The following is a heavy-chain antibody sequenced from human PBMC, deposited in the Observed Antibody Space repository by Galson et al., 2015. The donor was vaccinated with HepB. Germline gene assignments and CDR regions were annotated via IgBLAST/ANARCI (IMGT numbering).Heavy chain of an antibody. CDR2: IRSKAYGGTT. CDR1: GFTFGDYA. V-gene: IGHV3-49*03. Sequence: SLRLSCAASGFTFGDYAMSWFRQAPGKGLGWVGFIRSKAYGGTTEYAASVKGRFTISRDDSKSIAYLQMNSLKTEDTAVYYCTRGSADCGGDCYWVNAFDIWGQGTMVTVSS. J-gene: IGHJ3*02. CDR3: TRGSADCGGDCYWVNAFDI. D-gene: IGHD2-21*02.